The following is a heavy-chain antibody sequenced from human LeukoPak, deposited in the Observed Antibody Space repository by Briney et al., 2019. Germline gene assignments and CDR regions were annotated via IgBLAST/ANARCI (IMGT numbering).Heavy chain of an antibody. CDR1: GGSFSSYA. D-gene: IGHD7-27*01. CDR3: ARTSPNWGADY. J-gene: IGHJ4*02. CDR2: MSPRSGST. Sequence: GASVKVSCKASGGSFSSYAISWVRQAPGQGPEWMGWMSPRSGSTGYAQKFQGRVAMTSDTSISTAYMELSRLTSDDTAVYYCARTSPNWGADYWGQGTLVTVSS. V-gene: IGHV1-8*01.